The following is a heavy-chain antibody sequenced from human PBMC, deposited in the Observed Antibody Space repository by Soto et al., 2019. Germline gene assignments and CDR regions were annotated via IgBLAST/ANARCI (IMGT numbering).Heavy chain of an antibody. CDR3: ARDLYNYYDSSGYYYAD. J-gene: IGHJ4*02. V-gene: IGHV3-33*01. D-gene: IGHD3-22*01. CDR2: IWYDGSNK. CDR1: GFTFSSYG. Sequence: QVQLVESGGGVVQPGRSLSLSCAASGFTFSSYGMHWVRQAPGKGLEWVAVIWYDGSNKYYADSVKRRFTISRDNSKNTLNLQMNSLRVEDTAVYYCARDLYNYYDSSGYYYADWGQGTLVTVS.